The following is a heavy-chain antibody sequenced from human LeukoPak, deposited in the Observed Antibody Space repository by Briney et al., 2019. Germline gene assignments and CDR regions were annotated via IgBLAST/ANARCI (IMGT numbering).Heavy chain of an antibody. J-gene: IGHJ4*02. CDR1: GLNFNSRW. V-gene: IGHV3-7*03. CDR2: IKEDGTET. CDR3: ARDGGWWRFDF. Sequence: GGSLRLSCVASGLNFNSRWMDWVRRAPGQGLEWVASIKEDGTETHYVDSVRGRFTISRDNDKNSLYLQMNNLRAVDTAMYYCARDGGWWRFDFWGQGALVTVCS. D-gene: IGHD2-8*02.